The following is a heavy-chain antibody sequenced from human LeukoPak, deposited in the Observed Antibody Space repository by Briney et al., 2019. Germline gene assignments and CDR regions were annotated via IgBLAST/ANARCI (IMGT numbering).Heavy chain of an antibody. Sequence: ASVKVSCKASGYTFTSYGISWVRQAPGQGLEWMGWISAYNGNTNYAQKLQGRVTMTTDTSTSTAYMELRSLRSDDTAVYYCARDLRGSGSYYNVRYYYYMDVWGKGTTVTISS. CDR3: ARDLRGSGSYYNVRYYYYMDV. CDR2: ISAYNGNT. CDR1: GYTFTSYG. D-gene: IGHD3-10*01. V-gene: IGHV1-18*01. J-gene: IGHJ6*03.